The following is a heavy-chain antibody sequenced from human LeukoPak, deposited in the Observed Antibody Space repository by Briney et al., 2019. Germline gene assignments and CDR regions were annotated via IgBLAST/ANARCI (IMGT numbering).Heavy chain of an antibody. V-gene: IGHV3-30*18. CDR1: GFTFSSYG. J-gene: IGHJ4*02. CDR3: AKESRASSSWYVATGNYFDY. CDR2: ISYDGSNK. D-gene: IGHD6-13*01. Sequence: PGRSLRLSCAASGFTFSSYGMHWVHQAPGKGLEWVAVISYDGSNKYYADSVKGRFTISRDNSKNTLYLQVNSLRAEDTAVYYCAKESRASSSWYVATGNYFDYWGQGTLVTVSS.